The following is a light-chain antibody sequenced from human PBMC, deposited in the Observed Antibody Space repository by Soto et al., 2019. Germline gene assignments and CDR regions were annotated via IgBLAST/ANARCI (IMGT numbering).Light chain of an antibody. Sequence: DIQLTKSPSAISSFVGDRVTINFRASQRIGNYLVWFQQKTGNVPKGLMYDASSLQHGGPSRFSGSGSGTEFTRTISSLQPEDFATYYGLQHKSYPITFGQGTRLEIK. J-gene: IGKJ5*01. CDR3: LQHKSYPIT. CDR1: QRIGNY. CDR2: DAS. V-gene: IGKV1-17*03.